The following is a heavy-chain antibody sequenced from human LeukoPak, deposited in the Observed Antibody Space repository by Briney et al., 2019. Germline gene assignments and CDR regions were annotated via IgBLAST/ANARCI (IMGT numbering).Heavy chain of an antibody. CDR2: IIPIFGTA. CDR3: AREAVAGTKGAFDI. J-gene: IGHJ3*02. D-gene: IGHD6-19*01. CDR1: GGTYSSYA. V-gene: IGHV1-69*05. Sequence: SVKVSCKASGGTYSSYAISWVRQAPGQGLEWMGRIIPIFGTANYAQKFQGRVTITTDESTSTAYMELSSLRSEDTAVYNCAREAVAGTKGAFDIWGQGTMVTVSS.